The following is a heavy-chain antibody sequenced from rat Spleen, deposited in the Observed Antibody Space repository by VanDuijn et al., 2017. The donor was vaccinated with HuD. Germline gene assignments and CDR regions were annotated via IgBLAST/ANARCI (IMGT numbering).Heavy chain of an antibody. CDR3: ARRHYGYTDYFDY. V-gene: IGHV5-29*01. CDR1: GFTFSDYG. D-gene: IGHD1-9*01. J-gene: IGHJ2*01. Sequence: EVQLVESGGGLVQPGRSLKLSCAASGFTFSDYGMAWVRQAPTKGLEWVATISYDGSNTHYRDSVKGRFTISRDNAMSTLYLQMDSLRSEDTATYYCARRHYGYTDYFDYWGQGVMVTVSS. CDR2: ISYDGSNT.